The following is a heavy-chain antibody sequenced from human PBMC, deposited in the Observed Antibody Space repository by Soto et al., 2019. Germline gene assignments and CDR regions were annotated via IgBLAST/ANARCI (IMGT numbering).Heavy chain of an antibody. CDR3: ARAFPRLGGYHKGVVRRNYNFDL. D-gene: IGHD3-10*01. J-gene: IGHJ4*02. Sequence: QVQLVQSGAEVKKPGSSVKLSCKASGGTFSSYTISWVRQATGQGLEWMGVIIPVFGTAHYAQKSQGRVTITADESTTTSYMELSSLRSVDTAVYSCARAFPRLGGYHKGVVRRNYNFDLWGKGTLVTVSS. V-gene: IGHV1-69*01. CDR1: GGTFSSYT. CDR2: IIPVFGTA.